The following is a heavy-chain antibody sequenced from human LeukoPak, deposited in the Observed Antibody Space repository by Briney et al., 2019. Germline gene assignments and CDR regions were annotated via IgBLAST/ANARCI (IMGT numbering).Heavy chain of an antibody. CDR3: ARYDFWSGYYEFDY. CDR2: IIPILGIA. V-gene: IGHV1-69*04. Sequence: GASVKVSCKASGGTFSSYAISWVRQAPGQGLEWMGRIIPILGIANYAQKFQGRVTITADKSTSTAYMELSSLRSEDTAVYYCARYDFWSGYYEFDYWGQGTLVTVSS. CDR1: GGTFSSYA. D-gene: IGHD3-3*01. J-gene: IGHJ4*02.